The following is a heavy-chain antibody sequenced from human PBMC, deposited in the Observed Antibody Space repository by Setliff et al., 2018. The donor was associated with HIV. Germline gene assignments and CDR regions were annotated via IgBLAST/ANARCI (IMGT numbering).Heavy chain of an antibody. J-gene: IGHJ3*01. D-gene: IGHD6-19*01. Sequence: SEALSLTCSVSGASIRSDRMYWSWIRRPPGQRLEWIGFISFAGHINYNPSLSSRVTVSRDTSRNQFSMTLTSVTAADTAVYYCARSFGWGAFNVWGQGTVVTVSS. V-gene: IGHV4-61*01. CDR3: ARSFGWGAFNV. CDR2: ISFAGHI. CDR1: GASIRSDRMY.